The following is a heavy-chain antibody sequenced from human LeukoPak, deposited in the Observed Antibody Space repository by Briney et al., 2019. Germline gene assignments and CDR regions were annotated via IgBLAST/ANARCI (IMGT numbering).Heavy chain of an antibody. CDR2: INPSDGST. CDR1: GYTFTGYY. J-gene: IGHJ2*01. CDR3: ARRYGDYAWYFDL. Sequence: ASVKVSCKASGYTFTGYYMHWVRQAPGQGREWMGIINPSDGSTGYAQKFQGRVTMTRDTSTSTIYMELSSLRSEDTAIYYCARRYGDYAWYFDLWGRGTLVTVSS. D-gene: IGHD4-17*01. V-gene: IGHV1-46*01.